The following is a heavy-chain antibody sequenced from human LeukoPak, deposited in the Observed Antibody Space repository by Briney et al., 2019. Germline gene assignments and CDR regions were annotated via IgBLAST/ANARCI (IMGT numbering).Heavy chain of an antibody. D-gene: IGHD1-26*01. Sequence: SETLSLTCTVSGGSISSGSYYWSWIRQPAVKGLEWIGRIYTSGSTNYNPSLKSRVTISVDTSKNQFSLKLSSVTAADTAVYYCASSGSYSWEYFQHWGQGTLVTVSS. CDR1: GGSISSGSYY. V-gene: IGHV4-61*02. J-gene: IGHJ1*01. CDR3: ASSGSYSWEYFQH. CDR2: IYTSGST.